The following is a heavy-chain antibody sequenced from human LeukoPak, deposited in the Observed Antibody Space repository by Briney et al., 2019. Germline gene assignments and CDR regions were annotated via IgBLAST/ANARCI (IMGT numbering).Heavy chain of an antibody. Sequence: SETLSLTCTVSGGSISSYYWGWIRQPPGKGLEWIGTIYYSGSTYYNPSLKSRVTISVDTSKNQFSLKLSSVTAADTAVYYCARDLVRYYYDSSGYYSPHYFDYWGQGTLVTVSS. CDR3: ARDLVRYYYDSSGYYSPHYFDY. V-gene: IGHV4-39*07. CDR1: GGSISSYY. CDR2: IYYSGST. D-gene: IGHD3-22*01. J-gene: IGHJ4*02.